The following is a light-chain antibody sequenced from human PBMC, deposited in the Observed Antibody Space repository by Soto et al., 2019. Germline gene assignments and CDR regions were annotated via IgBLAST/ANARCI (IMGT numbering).Light chain of an antibody. Sequence: QSALTQPASVSGSPGQSITISCTGTSSDVSGYNYVSWYQQHPGKAPKLMIYDVSNRPSGVSNRFSGSKSANTASLTISGLQAEDEADYYCSSYTSSSTLKVFGTGTKLTVL. CDR3: SSYTSSSTLKV. V-gene: IGLV2-14*01. J-gene: IGLJ1*01. CDR1: SSDVSGYNY. CDR2: DVS.